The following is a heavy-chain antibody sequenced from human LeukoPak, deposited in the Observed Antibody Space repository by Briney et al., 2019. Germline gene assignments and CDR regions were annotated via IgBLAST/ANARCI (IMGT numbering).Heavy chain of an antibody. CDR1: GGSISSSSYY. J-gene: IGHJ5*02. CDR2: IYYSGST. Sequence: PSETLSLTCTVSGGSISSSSYYWGWIRQPPGKGLEWIGSIYYSGSTYYNPSLKSRVTISVDTSKNQFSLKLSSVTAADTAVYYCARHGTVTTSADWFDPWGQGTLVTVSS. CDR3: ARHGTVTTSADWFDP. V-gene: IGHV4-39*01. D-gene: IGHD4-17*01.